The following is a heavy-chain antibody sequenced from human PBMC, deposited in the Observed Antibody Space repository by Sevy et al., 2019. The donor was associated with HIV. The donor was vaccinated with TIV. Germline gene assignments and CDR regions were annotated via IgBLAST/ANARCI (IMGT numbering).Heavy chain of an antibody. J-gene: IGHJ3*01. CDR3: ARGGHLSLDAFDV. CDR1: GYSFTAHW. Sequence: GESLKIYCQASGYSFTAHWIGWVRQMPGKGLEWMGILFPGNSDVRSFQGQVTVSVDRSTNTAYLQWGSLTASDSAIYYCARGGHLSLDAFDVWDLGTMVTVSS. D-gene: IGHD2-15*01. CDR2: LFPGNSDV. V-gene: IGHV5-51*01.